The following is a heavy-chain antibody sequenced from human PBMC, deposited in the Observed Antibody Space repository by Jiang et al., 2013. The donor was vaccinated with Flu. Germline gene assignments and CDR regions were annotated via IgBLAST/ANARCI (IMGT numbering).Heavy chain of an antibody. CDR2: INPGGGGT. CDR3: ARSDSCGGDCYFLDY. D-gene: IGHD2-21*02. J-gene: IGHJ4*02. CDR1: GYTFTRYY. Sequence: SGYTFTRYYVNWVRQAPGQGLEWMGIINPGGGGTNYAQKFQGRVTMTRDTSTNTVYMELSSLTSEDTAFYYCARSDSCGGDCYFLDYWGQGTLVTVSS. V-gene: IGHV1-46*01.